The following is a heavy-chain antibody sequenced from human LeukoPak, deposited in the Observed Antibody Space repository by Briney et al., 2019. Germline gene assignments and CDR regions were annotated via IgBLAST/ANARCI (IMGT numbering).Heavy chain of an antibody. CDR3: ARGPSFSSWYYGMDV. CDR1: GGSINSNTFY. CDR2: FYYSGST. J-gene: IGHJ6*02. V-gene: IGHV4-39*07. Sequence: SGTLSLTCTVSGGSINSNTFYWGWIRQPPGKGLEWIGSFYYSGSTYYSPSLKSRVTISVDTSKNQFSLKLSSVTAADTAVYYCARGPSFSSWYYGMDVWGQGTTVTVSS. D-gene: IGHD6-13*01.